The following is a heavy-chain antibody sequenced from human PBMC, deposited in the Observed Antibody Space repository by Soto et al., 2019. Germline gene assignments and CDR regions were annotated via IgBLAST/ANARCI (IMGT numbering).Heavy chain of an antibody. Sequence: EVQLVESGGGLVQPGGSLRLSCAASGFTVSNNYMNWVRQAPGKGLEWVSFLDSGGSTYYSDSAKGRFTISRDNSKNTLYLQMNSLRAQDTAVYYCAISRYYFDGSYYHDAFDIWGQGTMVTVSS. CDR3: AISRYYFDGSYYHDAFDI. D-gene: IGHD3-22*01. CDR2: LDSGGST. V-gene: IGHV3-66*01. J-gene: IGHJ3*02. CDR1: GFTVSNNY.